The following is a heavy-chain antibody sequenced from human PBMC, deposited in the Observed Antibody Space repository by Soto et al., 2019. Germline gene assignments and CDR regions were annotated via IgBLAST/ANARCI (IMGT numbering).Heavy chain of an antibody. V-gene: IGHV1-46*01. CDR1: GYTFTGYY. J-gene: IGHJ3*02. CDR3: ASEYEYSSSLVAFDI. D-gene: IGHD6-6*01. Sequence: ASVTVSCKASGYTFTGYYMHWVRQAPGQGLEWMGIINPSGGSTSYAQKFQGRVTMTRDTSTSTVYMELSSLRSEDTAVYYCASEYEYSSSLVAFDIWGQGTMVTVSS. CDR2: INPSGGST.